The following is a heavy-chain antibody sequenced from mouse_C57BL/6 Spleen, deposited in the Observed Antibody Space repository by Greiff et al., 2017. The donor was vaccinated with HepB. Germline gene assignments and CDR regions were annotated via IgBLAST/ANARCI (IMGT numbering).Heavy chain of an antibody. D-gene: IGHD2-4*01. CDR3: ARDEITTGGYYFDY. V-gene: IGHV5-4*01. CDR2: ISDGGSYT. Sequence: EVQLVESGGGLVKPGGSLKLSCAASGFTFSSYAMSWVRQTPEKRLEWVATISDGGSYTYYPDNVKGRFTISRDNAKNNLYLQMSHLKSEDTAMYYCARDEITTGGYYFDYWGQGTTLTVSS. CDR1: GFTFSSYA. J-gene: IGHJ2*01.